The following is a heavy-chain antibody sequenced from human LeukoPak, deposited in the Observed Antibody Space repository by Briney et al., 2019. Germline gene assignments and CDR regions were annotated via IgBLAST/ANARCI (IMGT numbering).Heavy chain of an antibody. V-gene: IGHV4-34*01. D-gene: IGHD6-13*01. J-gene: IGHJ4*02. Sequence: PSETLSLTCAVYGGSFSGYYWSWIRQPPGKGLEWIGEINHSGSTNYNPSLKSRVTISVDTSKNQFSLKLSSVTAADTAVYYCARGAESSSWSLDYWGEGTLVTVSS. CDR1: GGSFSGYY. CDR3: ARGAESSSWSLDY. CDR2: INHSGST.